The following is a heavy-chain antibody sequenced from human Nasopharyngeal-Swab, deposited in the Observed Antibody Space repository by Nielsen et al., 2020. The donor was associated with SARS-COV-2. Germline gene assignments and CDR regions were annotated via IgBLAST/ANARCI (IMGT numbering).Heavy chain of an antibody. D-gene: IGHD3-16*01. J-gene: IGHJ4*02. Sequence: GESLKISCAASEFTVSSNYMSWVRQAPGKGLEWVSVIYSGGSTYYADSVKGRFTISRDNSKNTLYLQMNSLRAEDTAVYYCARDFGEFFLDYWGQGTLVTVSS. CDR1: EFTVSSNY. CDR3: ARDFGEFFLDY. CDR2: IYSGGST. V-gene: IGHV3-53*01.